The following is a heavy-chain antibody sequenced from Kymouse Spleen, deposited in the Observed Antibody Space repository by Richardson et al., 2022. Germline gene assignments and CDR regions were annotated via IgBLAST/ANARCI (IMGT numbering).Heavy chain of an antibody. Sequence: EVQLVESGGGLVKPGGSLRLSCAASGFTFSNAWMSWVRQAPGKGLEWVGRIKSKTDGGTTDYAAPVKGRFTISRDDSKNTLYLQMNSLKTEDTAVYYCTTDVAAAEDYYYYYGMDVWGQGTTVTVSS. CDR3: TTDVAAAEDYYYYYGMDV. CDR2: IKSKTDGGTT. J-gene: IGHJ6*02. D-gene: IGHD6-13*01. CDR1: GFTFSNAW. V-gene: IGHV3-15*01.